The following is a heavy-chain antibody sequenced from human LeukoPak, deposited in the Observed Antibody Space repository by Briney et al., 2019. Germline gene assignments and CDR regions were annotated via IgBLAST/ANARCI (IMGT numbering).Heavy chain of an antibody. V-gene: IGHV3-23*01. Sequence: GGTLRLSCAASGFTFSSYGMSWVRQAPGKGLEWVSAISGSGGSTYYADSVKGRFTISRDNSKNTLYLQMNSLRAEDTAVYYCAKDRSSFEAFDIWGQGTMVTVSS. CDR1: GFTFSSYG. CDR3: AKDRSSFEAFDI. J-gene: IGHJ3*02. CDR2: ISGSGGST. D-gene: IGHD6-13*01.